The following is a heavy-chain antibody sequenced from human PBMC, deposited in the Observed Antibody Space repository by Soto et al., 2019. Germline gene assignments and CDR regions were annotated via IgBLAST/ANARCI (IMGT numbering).Heavy chain of an antibody. Sequence: EVLLLESGGGLVQPGGSLRLSRAASGFTFSNYAMNWVRQAAGKGLEWVSGINYSGGSTYYADSVKGRFTISRDNSKNRLYLQMNSLRAEDTAVYYCSKGGTLPYWGQGTLVTVSS. D-gene: IGHD2-15*01. CDR2: INYSGGST. CDR1: GFTFSNYA. J-gene: IGHJ4*02. CDR3: SKGGTLPY. V-gene: IGHV3-23*01.